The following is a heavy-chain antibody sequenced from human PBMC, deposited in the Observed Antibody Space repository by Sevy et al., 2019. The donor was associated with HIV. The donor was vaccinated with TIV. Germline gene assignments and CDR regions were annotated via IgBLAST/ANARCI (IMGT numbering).Heavy chain of an antibody. CDR2: ISYDGSNK. D-gene: IGHD3-16*01. CDR1: GFTFSSYG. J-gene: IGHJ3*02. V-gene: IGHV3-30*03. Sequence: GGSLRLSCAASGFTFSSYGMHWVRQAPGKGLEWVAVISYDGSNKYYADSGKGRFTISRENSKNTLYLQMNGLRAEDTAVYYCNGGGCPLLDHDAFDIWGQGTMVTVSS. CDR3: NGGGCPLLDHDAFDI.